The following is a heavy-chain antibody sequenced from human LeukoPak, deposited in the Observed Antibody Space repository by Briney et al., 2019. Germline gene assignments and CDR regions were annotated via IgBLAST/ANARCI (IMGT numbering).Heavy chain of an antibody. D-gene: IGHD1-26*01. CDR3: ASLKAISGSYYGDDY. Sequence: SETLSLTCSVSGGSISNRSYYWGWIRQPPGKGLEWIGSIFYSGNTYYNPSLKSRVTIFVDTSKNQFSLKLSSVTAADTAVYYCASLKAISGSYYGDDYWGQGTLVTVSS. J-gene: IGHJ4*02. CDR2: IFYSGNT. V-gene: IGHV4-39*01. CDR1: GGSISNRSYY.